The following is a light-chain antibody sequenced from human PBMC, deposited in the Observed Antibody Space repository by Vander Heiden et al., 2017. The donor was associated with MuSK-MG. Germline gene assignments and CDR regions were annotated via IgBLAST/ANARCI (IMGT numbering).Light chain of an antibody. CDR3: SSYAGSNNFVV. Sequence: QSALTQPPSASGSPGQSVTISCTGTSSDVGGYNDVSWYQQNPGKAPKLMIYEVSRRPSGVPDRFSGSKSGSTASLTVSGVQAEDEADYYCSSYAGSNNFVVFGGGTKLTVL. V-gene: IGLV2-8*01. J-gene: IGLJ2*01. CDR1: SSDVGGYND. CDR2: EVS.